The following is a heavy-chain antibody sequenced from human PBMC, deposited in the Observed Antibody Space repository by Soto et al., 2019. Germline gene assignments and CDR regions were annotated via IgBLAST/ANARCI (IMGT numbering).Heavy chain of an antibody. V-gene: IGHV3-23*01. Sequence: EVQLLESGGDLVHPGGSLTLSCAASGFTFSDYAMSWIRQAPGKGLAWVSAFRGGGGATFYAESVRGRFTITRDNAKSTLYLQMSSLRAEDTAVYYCAKIGWGLVARWEFDSWGQGTLVTVSS. CDR3: AKIGWGLVARWEFDS. CDR2: FRGGGGAT. CDR1: GFTFSDYA. J-gene: IGHJ4*02. D-gene: IGHD2-21*01.